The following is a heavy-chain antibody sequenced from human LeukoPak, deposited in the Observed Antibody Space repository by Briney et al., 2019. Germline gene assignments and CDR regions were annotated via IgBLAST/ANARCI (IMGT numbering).Heavy chain of an antibody. D-gene: IGHD1-26*01. CDR2: IYYSGST. Sequence: SETLSLTCAVSGYSISSSNWWGWIRQPPGKGLEWIGYIYYSGSTYYNPSLKSRVTMSVDTSKNQFSLKLSSVTAVDTAVYYCARVLSYRPYDAFDIWGQGTMATVSS. CDR3: ARVLSYRPYDAFDI. CDR1: GYSISSSNW. V-gene: IGHV4-28*03. J-gene: IGHJ3*02.